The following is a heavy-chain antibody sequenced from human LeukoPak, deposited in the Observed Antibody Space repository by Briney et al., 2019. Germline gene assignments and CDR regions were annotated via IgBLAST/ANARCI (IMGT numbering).Heavy chain of an antibody. CDR1: GYTFNNYG. D-gene: IGHD1-26*01. CDR2: ISPYNGNT. V-gene: IGHV1-18*01. J-gene: IGHJ4*02. Sequence: ASVKVSCKASGYTFNNYGISWVRQAPGQGLEWVGWISPYNGNTNYAQKLQGRVTMTTDTSTSTAYMELRSLRSDDTAVYYCAREGGPPPAYSGSTGVGDYWGQGTLVTVSS. CDR3: AREGGPPPAYSGSTGVGDY.